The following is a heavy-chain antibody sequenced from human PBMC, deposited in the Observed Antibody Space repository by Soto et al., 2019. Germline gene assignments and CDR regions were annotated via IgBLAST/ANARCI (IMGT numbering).Heavy chain of an antibody. D-gene: IGHD3-22*01. Sequence: QVHLVASGGGLVKPGGSLRLSCVASGISLSDNYMAWIRQAPGKGLEWLSYISNSDYTTYYTDSVKGRFTISRDNANNSLYLQMNSLRAEDTATYYCVRDGLDYYDTERLYFDNWGQGTLVTVSS. CDR2: ISNSDYTT. J-gene: IGHJ4*02. CDR3: VRDGLDYYDTERLYFDN. CDR1: GISLSDNY. V-gene: IGHV3-11*01.